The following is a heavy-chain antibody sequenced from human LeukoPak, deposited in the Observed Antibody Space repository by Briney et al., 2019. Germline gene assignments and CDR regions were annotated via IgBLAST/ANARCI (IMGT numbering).Heavy chain of an antibody. CDR2: INHSGST. D-gene: IGHD2-21*01. CDR1: GGSFSGYY. Sequence: SETLSLTCAVYGGSFSGYYWSWIRQPPGKGLEWIGEINHSGSTNYNPSLKSRVTISVDTSKNQLSLKLSSVTAADTAVYYCARGGYCGGDCYDYWGQGTLVTVSS. V-gene: IGHV4-34*01. J-gene: IGHJ4*02. CDR3: ARGGYCGGDCYDY.